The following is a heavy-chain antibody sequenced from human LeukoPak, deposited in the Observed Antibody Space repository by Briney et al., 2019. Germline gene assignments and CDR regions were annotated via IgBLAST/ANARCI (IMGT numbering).Heavy chain of an antibody. Sequence: PGGSLRLSCAASGFTFSSYGMQWVRQAPGKGLEWVAFIRYDGSNKYYADSVKGRFTISRDNFKNTLYLQMNSLRAEDTAVYYCAKDWAGYCSSTSCYQIDYWGQGTLVTVSS. CDR2: IRYDGSNK. CDR3: AKDWAGYCSSTSCYQIDY. J-gene: IGHJ4*02. D-gene: IGHD2-2*01. CDR1: GFTFSSYG. V-gene: IGHV3-30*02.